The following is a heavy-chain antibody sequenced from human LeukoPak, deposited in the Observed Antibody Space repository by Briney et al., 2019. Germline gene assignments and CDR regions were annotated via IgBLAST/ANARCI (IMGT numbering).Heavy chain of an antibody. J-gene: IGHJ4*02. Sequence: GESLKISCKGSGNSFSNYWIGWVRQLPGRGLEWMGIIYPGDSDTRYNPSFQGQVTISADKSISTAYLQWSSLKASDTAMYYCARPYYYDSSGYYFFDYWGQGTLVTVSS. CDR2: IYPGDSDT. V-gene: IGHV5-51*01. CDR1: GNSFSNYW. CDR3: ARPYYYDSSGYYFFDY. D-gene: IGHD3-22*01.